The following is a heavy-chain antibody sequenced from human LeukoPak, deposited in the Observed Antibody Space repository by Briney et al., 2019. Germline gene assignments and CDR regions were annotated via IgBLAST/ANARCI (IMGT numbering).Heavy chain of an antibody. J-gene: IGHJ4*02. V-gene: IGHV1-8*01. CDR2: MNPNTGNT. Sequence: GASVKVSCKASGFTFTSYDINWVRQASGQGLEWMGWMNPNTGNTGYAQKFQGRVTITADESTSTAYMELSSLRSEDTAVYYCARDRYSSGWYYFDYWGQGTLVTVSS. CDR3: ARDRYSSGWYYFDY. CDR1: GFTFTSYD. D-gene: IGHD6-19*01.